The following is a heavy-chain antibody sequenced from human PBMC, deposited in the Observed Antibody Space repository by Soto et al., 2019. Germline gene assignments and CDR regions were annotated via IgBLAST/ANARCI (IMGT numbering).Heavy chain of an antibody. CDR3: ARVSVLEWLQYYYGMDV. V-gene: IGHV1-3*05. J-gene: IGHJ6*02. Sequence: QVQLVQSGAEEKKPGASVKVSCKASGYTFTSYAMHWVRQAPGQRLEWMGWINAGNGNTKYTQKFQGRVTITRDTSARTGYMELSRLRAEDTAVYYCARVSVLEWLQYYYGMDVWGQGATVTVSS. CDR1: GYTFTSYA. CDR2: INAGNGNT. D-gene: IGHD3-3*01.